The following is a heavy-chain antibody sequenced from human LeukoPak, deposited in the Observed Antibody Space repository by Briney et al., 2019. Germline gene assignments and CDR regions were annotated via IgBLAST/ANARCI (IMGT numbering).Heavy chain of an antibody. Sequence: GGSLRLSCAASGFTFSSYGMHWVRQAPGKGLEWVAVISYDGSNKYYADSVKGRFTISRDNAKNSLYLQMHCLRAEDTAVYYCVRDNPRCCGVVPANIDDYWGQGTLVTVSS. CDR1: GFTFSSYG. CDR2: ISYDGSNK. V-gene: IGHV3-30*04. D-gene: IGHD2-15*01. J-gene: IGHJ4*02. CDR3: VRDNPRCCGVVPANIDDY.